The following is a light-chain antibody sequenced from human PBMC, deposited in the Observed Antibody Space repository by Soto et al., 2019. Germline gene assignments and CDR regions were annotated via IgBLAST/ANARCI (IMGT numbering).Light chain of an antibody. CDR2: GAT. J-gene: IGKJ1*01. CDR3: QHHNNWPPGT. Sequence: VMTQSPATLSVSPGERATLSCRASLSVGTNLAWYQQKPGQPPRLLIYGATTRATGIPARFSGSGSGTDFTLTISSLQSEDFAVYYCQHHNNWPPGTFGQGTRVELK. V-gene: IGKV3-15*01. CDR1: LSVGTN.